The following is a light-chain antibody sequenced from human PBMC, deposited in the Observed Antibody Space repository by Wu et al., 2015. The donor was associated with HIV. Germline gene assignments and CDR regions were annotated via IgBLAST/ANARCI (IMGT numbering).Light chain of an antibody. Sequence: EIVLTQSPGTLSLSPGERATLSCRAGQSVSSNYLAWYQQKPGQAPRLLIYGASTRATGIPARFSGSGSGTEFTLTISSLQSEDFAVYYCQQYNNWPITFGQGTRLEIK. V-gene: IGKV3-15*01. CDR2: GAS. CDR3: QQYNNWPIT. CDR1: QSVSSN. J-gene: IGKJ5*01.